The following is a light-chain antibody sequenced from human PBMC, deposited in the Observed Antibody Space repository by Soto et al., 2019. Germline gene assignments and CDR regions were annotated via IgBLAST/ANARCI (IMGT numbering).Light chain of an antibody. CDR2: AAA. V-gene: IGKV1-39*01. J-gene: IGKJ2*01. Sequence: DIQMTQSPASLSASMGDRVTTSCRASHNIDNHLTWYRQKAGKAPELLIYAAARLQSGVPSTFSGSGSGTDFTLTISNLQPEHFATYYCQQSYTSPYTFGRGTKLEI. CDR1: HNIDNH. CDR3: QQSYTSPYT.